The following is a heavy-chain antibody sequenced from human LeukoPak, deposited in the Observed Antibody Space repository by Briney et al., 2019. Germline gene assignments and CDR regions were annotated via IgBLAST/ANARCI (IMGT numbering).Heavy chain of an antibody. V-gene: IGHV3-23*01. CDR3: AKSSAPRSGYSAAFDI. CDR1: GFTFSGYA. CDR2: VSGSGGST. D-gene: IGHD3-22*01. J-gene: IGHJ3*02. Sequence: SGGSLRLSCAASGFTFSGYAMSWVRQAPGEGLEWVSGVSGSGGSTYYADSVKGRFTISRDNSKNTLYLQMKSLSADDTAVYYCAKSSAPRSGYSAAFDIWGQGTMVTVSS.